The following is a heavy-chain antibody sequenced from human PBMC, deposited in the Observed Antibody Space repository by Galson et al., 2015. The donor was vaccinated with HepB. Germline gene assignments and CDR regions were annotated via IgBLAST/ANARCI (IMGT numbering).Heavy chain of an antibody. D-gene: IGHD6-19*01. CDR3: ARQRAVAGPGYGMDV. CDR1: GFTFSSYG. V-gene: IGHV3-30*03. Sequence: SLRLSCAASGFTFSSYGMHWVRQAPGKGLEWVAVISYDGSNKYYADSVKGRFTISRDNSKNTLYLQMNSLRAEDTAVYYCARQRAVAGPGYGMDVWGQGTTVTVSS. CDR2: ISYDGSNK. J-gene: IGHJ6*02.